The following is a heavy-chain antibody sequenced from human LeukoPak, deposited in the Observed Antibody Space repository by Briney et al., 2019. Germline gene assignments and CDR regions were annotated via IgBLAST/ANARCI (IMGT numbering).Heavy chain of an antibody. V-gene: IGHV1-18*01. CDR1: GYTFTSYG. D-gene: IGHD2-2*01. J-gene: IGHJ1*01. CDR2: ISDYNGNT. Sequence: GASVKVSCKASGYTFTSYGISWLRQAPGQGLEGIGWISDYNGNTNYAQKLQSRVTMTIDTSTSKAYLELSTLTSDDTAVYYCARDAVPAAIVAEYFQHWGQGTLVTVSS. CDR3: ARDAVPAAIVAEYFQH.